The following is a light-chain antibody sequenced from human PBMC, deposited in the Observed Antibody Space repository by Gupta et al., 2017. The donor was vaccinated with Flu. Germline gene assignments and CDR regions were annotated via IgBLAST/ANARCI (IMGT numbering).Light chain of an antibody. CDR2: AAS. CDR3: LQHYNSPPWT. Sequence: QMTQSPSSLSASVADRVTITCRASQDIKNDLHWYQQKPGKAPKRLIYAASNLQSGVPSRFSGSGSGTEFTLTISSLQPEDFATYYCLQHYNSPPWTFGQGTKMEIK. CDR1: QDIKND. V-gene: IGKV1-17*01. J-gene: IGKJ1*01.